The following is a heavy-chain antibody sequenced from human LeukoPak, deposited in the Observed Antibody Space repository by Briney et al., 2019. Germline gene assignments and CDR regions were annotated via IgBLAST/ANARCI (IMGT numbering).Heavy chain of an antibody. CDR3: ARDQGAYCGGDCYYAFDI. J-gene: IGHJ3*02. CDR1: GYTFTSYG. CDR2: ISAYNGNT. D-gene: IGHD2-21*01. Sequence: ASVKVSCKASGYTFTSYGISWVRQAPGQGLEWMGWISAYNGNTNYAQKLQGRVTMTTDTSTSTAYMELRSLGSDDTAVYYCARDQGAYCGGDCYYAFDIWGQGTMVTVSS. V-gene: IGHV1-18*01.